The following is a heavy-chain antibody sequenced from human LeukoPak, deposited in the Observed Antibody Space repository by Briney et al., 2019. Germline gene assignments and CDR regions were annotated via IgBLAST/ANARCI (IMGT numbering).Heavy chain of an antibody. Sequence: ASVKVSCKASGYTFTNYGLSWVRQAPGQGLEWMGWISPYNGNTNYAQNLQDRVSMTTDTSTSTAYMELRSLRSDDTAVYYCARDNALTVTLDYWGQGTLVTVSS. CDR3: ARDNALTVTLDY. CDR2: ISPYNGNT. D-gene: IGHD4-17*01. V-gene: IGHV1-18*01. CDR1: GYTFTNYG. J-gene: IGHJ4*02.